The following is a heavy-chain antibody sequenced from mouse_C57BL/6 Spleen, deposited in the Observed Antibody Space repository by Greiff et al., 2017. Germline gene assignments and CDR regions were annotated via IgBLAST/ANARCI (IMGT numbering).Heavy chain of an antibody. J-gene: IGHJ4*01. CDR3: ARRLYGNYGFYAMDY. Sequence: EVKLMESGGGLVKPGGSLKLSCAASGFTFSDYGMHWVRQAPEKGLEWVAYISSGSSTIYYADKVKGRFTISRDNAKNTLFLQMTSLRSEDTAMYYCARRLYGNYGFYAMDYWGQGTSVTVSS. CDR2: ISSGSSTI. CDR1: GFTFSDYG. D-gene: IGHD2-1*01. V-gene: IGHV5-17*01.